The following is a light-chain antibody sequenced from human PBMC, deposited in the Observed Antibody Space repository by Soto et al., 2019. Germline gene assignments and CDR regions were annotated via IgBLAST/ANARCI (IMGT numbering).Light chain of an antibody. CDR2: EVN. CDR1: NSDVGGYIY. Sequence: QSALTQPASVSGSPGQSITISCSGTNSDVGGYIYVSWYQQHPGKAPKLIIYEVNNRPSGVSNRFSGSKSGNTASLTISGLQAEDEGDYYCSSHTSTDTLIFGGGTKLTVL. J-gene: IGLJ2*01. V-gene: IGLV2-14*01. CDR3: SSHTSTDTLI.